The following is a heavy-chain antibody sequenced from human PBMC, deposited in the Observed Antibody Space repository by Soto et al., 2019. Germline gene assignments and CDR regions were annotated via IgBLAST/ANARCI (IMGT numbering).Heavy chain of an antibody. CDR3: ARRSRAPKKDHNWLDP. CDR2: IYYSGST. CDR1: GGSISSGGYY. Sequence: SETLSLTCTVSGGSISSGGYYWSWIRQHPGKGLEWIGYIYYSGSTYYNPSLKSRVTISVDTSKNQFSLKLSSVTAADTAVYYCARRSRAPKKDHNWLDPWGQGTLVTVSS. V-gene: IGHV4-31*03. J-gene: IGHJ5*02. D-gene: IGHD6-13*01.